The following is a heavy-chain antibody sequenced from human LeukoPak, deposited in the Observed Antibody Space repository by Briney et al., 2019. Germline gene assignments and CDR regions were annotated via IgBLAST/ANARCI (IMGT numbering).Heavy chain of an antibody. J-gene: IGHJ5*02. V-gene: IGHV1-69*13. D-gene: IGHD3-3*01. CDR2: IIPIFGTA. CDR1: GGTFSSYA. Sequence: GASVKVSCKASGGTFSSYAISWVRQAPGQGLEWMGGIIPIFGTANYAQKSQGRVTITADESTSKAYMELSRLRSEDTAVYYCSRGTTIFGVVGNWFDPWGQGTLVTVSS. CDR3: SRGTTIFGVVGNWFDP.